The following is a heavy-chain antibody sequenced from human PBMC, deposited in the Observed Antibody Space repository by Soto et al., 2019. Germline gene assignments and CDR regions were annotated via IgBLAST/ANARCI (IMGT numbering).Heavy chain of an antibody. CDR2: IHYNGNT. CDR3: AREGNLGRWLQPLDF. J-gene: IGHJ4*02. Sequence: SSETLCLTWTVSGDSISAYSWSWVRQPPGKGLEWIGNIHYNGNTKYSPSLKSRVTMSVDTSKNHFSLRLISVTAADTAIYFCAREGNLGRWLQPLDFWGQGTLVTVSS. V-gene: IGHV4-59*01. D-gene: IGHD5-12*01. CDR1: GDSISAYS.